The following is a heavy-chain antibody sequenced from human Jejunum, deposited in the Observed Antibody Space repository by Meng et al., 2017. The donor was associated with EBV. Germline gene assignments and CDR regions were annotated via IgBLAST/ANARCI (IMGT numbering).Heavy chain of an antibody. CDR2: IYNSEST. Sequence: QVTRQEARPGLFMPPETLSPPCPVAGGSVSSGGYYWSWIRQPPGKGLEWIGYIYNSESTNYKSSLKSRVTISADTSKNQFSLRLSSVTAADTAVYYCARDQNGSYFAYWGQGTLVTVSS. D-gene: IGHD1-26*01. J-gene: IGHJ4*02. CDR3: ARDQNGSYFAY. CDR1: GGSVSSGGYY. V-gene: IGHV4-61*08.